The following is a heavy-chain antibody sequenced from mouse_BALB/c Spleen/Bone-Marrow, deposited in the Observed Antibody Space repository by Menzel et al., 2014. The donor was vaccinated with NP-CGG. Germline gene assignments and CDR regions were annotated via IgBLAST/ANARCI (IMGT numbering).Heavy chain of an antibody. CDR1: GFSLTSYG. J-gene: IGHJ4*01. Sequence: VKLVESGTGLVAPSQSLSITCTVSGFSLTSYGVSWVRQSPEKGLEWLGVIWGDGSTNYHSALISRLSISKDNSKSQVFLKLSSLQTDDTATYYCAKQDYYRYDYAMDYWGQGTSVTVSS. CDR3: AKQDYYRYDYAMDY. D-gene: IGHD2-14*01. CDR2: IWGDGST. V-gene: IGHV2-3*01.